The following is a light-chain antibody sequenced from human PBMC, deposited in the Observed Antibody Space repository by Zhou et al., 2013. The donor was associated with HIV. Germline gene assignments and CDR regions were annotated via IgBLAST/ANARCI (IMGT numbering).Light chain of an antibody. CDR3: LQDYKYPWT. J-gene: IGKJ1*01. CDR1: QDINNW. CDR2: AAS. Sequence: DIQMTQSPSSVSASVGDSVTITCRASQDINNWLAWYQQKPGQVPKLLIFAASTLQSAVPSRFSGSGSGTDFTLTINSLQPEDCAIYYCLQDYKYPWTFGQGTKVEIK. V-gene: IGKV1-12*01.